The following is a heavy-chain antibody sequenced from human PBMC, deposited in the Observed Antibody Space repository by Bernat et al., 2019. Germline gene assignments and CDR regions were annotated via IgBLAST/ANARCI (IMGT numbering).Heavy chain of an antibody. CDR3: ARGGLLWCGDPFDF. J-gene: IGHJ4*02. CDR1: GGSINSFY. V-gene: IGHV4-59*01. D-gene: IGHD3-10*01. Sequence: QVQLQESGPGLVKPSETLALTCTVSGGSINSFYWSWIRQPPGKGLEWIAYVSNSGASKYNPSLRSRVTISIDTSNNQFSLKLNSVTAADTAVYYCARGGLLWCGDPFDFWGQGTLVTVSS. CDR2: VSNSGAS.